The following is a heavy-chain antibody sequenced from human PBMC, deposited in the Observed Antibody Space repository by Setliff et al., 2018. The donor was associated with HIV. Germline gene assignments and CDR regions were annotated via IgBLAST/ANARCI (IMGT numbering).Heavy chain of an antibody. CDR2: MSPKSGYA. CDR1: GYSFTNYD. CDR3: ARDKSVIVGEVWLDP. D-gene: IGHD1-26*01. J-gene: IGHJ5*02. V-gene: IGHV1-8*01. Sequence: GASVKVSCKDSGYSFTNYDINWVRQAPGHGLEWVGWMSPKSGYADYAQKFQGRVTMTSKTSINPVYMELSSLKSDDAADYYGARDKSVIVGEVWLDPWGQGTLVTVSS.